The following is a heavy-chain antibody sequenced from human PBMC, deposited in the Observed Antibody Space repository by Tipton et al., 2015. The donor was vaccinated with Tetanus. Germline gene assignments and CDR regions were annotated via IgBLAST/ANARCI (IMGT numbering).Heavy chain of an antibody. CDR2: NYYSGSA. CDR3: ASRGYCTNDSGRLPDAFDM. CDR1: GGSLSGYY. V-gene: IGHV4-59*01. J-gene: IGHJ3*02. D-gene: IGHD2-8*01. Sequence: TLSLTCTVSGGSLSGYYWNWIRQSPGKGLEWIGDNYYSGSAIYNPSLKSRVTISLDTSKNQVSLRLNSVTAADTAVYYCASRGYCTNDSGRLPDAFDMWGQGKIVTVSS.